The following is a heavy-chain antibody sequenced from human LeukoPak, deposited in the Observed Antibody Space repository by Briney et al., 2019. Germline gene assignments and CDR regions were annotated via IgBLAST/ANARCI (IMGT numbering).Heavy chain of an antibody. Sequence: GGSLRLSCAASGFTFEDYGMTWVRQAPGKGLEWVSGISAIGGSTGYADSVKGRFTISRDNAKNSLYLQMNSLRVEDTALYYCARGINGIFRVFDIWGQGTMVTVSS. V-gene: IGHV3-20*04. CDR2: ISAIGGST. CDR3: ARGINGIFRVFDI. J-gene: IGHJ3*02. CDR1: GFTFEDYG. D-gene: IGHD1-20*01.